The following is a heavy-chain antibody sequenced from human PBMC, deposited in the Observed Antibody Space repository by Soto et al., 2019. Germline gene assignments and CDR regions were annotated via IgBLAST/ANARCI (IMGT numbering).Heavy chain of an antibody. J-gene: IGHJ4*02. CDR1: GGPFSSYA. CDR2: IIPILRTP. Sequence: QVQLVQSGGEVKKPGSSVRVSCTASGGPFSSYAINWVRQAPGQGLEWMGRIIPILRTPNYAQRVQGRGTITAAESTSPAYMELSSLRSDDTAVYFCARHISAGPSLYYFDCWGQGTLGTVSS. CDR3: ARHISAGPSLYYFDC. V-gene: IGHV1-69*11. D-gene: IGHD1-1*01.